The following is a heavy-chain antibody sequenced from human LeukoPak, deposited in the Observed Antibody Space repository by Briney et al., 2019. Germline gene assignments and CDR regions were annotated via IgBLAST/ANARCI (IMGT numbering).Heavy chain of an antibody. CDR1: GGSFSGYY. J-gene: IGHJ4*02. D-gene: IGHD2-2*01. V-gene: IGHV4-34*01. CDR2: ISHSGST. CDR3: ARGLHCSSTSCPFDY. Sequence: SETLSLTCAVYGGSFSGYYWSWIRQPPGKGLEWIGEISHSGSTNYNPSLKSRVTISVDTSKNQFSLKLSSVTAADTAVYYCARGLHCSSTSCPFDYWGQGTLAIVSS.